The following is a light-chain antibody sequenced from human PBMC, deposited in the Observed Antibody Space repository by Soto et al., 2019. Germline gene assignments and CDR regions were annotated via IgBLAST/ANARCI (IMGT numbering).Light chain of an antibody. CDR3: QQYTNWPLT. CDR1: HIVSNN. V-gene: IGKV3-15*01. Sequence: EIVLTQSPATLSVSPGERATLSCRASHIVSNNSAWYQQKPGQAPRLLIYDASTRATGIPARFSGSGSGTEFTLTISSLQSEDFAVYYCQQYTNWPLTFGGGTKVEIK. CDR2: DAS. J-gene: IGKJ4*01.